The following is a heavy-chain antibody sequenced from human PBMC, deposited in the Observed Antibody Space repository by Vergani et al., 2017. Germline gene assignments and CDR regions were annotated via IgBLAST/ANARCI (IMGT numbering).Heavy chain of an antibody. CDR1: GYTFTRHY. Sequence: QVQLVQSGAEVKKPGASAKVSCKAFGYTFTRHYMHWVRQAPGQGLEWMGIINPSGGSTSYAQKFQGRVTMTRDTSTSTVYMGLSSLGSEDTPVYYCARFAGGSAGPWGQGTLVTVSS. CDR3: ARFAGGSAGP. V-gene: IGHV1-46*03. CDR2: INPSGGST. J-gene: IGHJ5*02. D-gene: IGHD5-12*01.